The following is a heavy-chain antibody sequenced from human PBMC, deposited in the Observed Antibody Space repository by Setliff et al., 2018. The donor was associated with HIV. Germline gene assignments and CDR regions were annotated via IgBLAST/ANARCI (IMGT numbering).Heavy chain of an antibody. V-gene: IGHV5-51*01. CDR1: GYSFTTYW. CDR2: IFPGDSDT. J-gene: IGHJ4*02. Sequence: PGESLKISCKTSGYSFTTYWIGWVRQMPGKGLEWMGVIFPGDSDTRYSPSFQGQVTISADKSISTAYLQWSSLKASDTAMYYCARLYYYDSSGYYYYIDYWGQGTLVTVSS. CDR3: ARLYYYDSSGYYYYIDY. D-gene: IGHD3-22*01.